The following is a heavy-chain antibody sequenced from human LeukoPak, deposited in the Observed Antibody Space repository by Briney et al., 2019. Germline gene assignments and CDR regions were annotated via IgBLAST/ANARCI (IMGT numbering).Heavy chain of an antibody. CDR1: GGTFSSYA. CDR2: IIPIFGTA. Sequence: ASVNVSCKASGGTFSSYAISWVRQAPGQGLEWMGGIIPIFGTANYAQKFQGRVTITADESTSTAYMELSSLRSEDTAVYYCASEAIYDFWSGPDYYYGMDVWGQGTTVTVSS. CDR3: ASEAIYDFWSGPDYYYGMDV. J-gene: IGHJ6*02. D-gene: IGHD3-3*01. V-gene: IGHV1-69*13.